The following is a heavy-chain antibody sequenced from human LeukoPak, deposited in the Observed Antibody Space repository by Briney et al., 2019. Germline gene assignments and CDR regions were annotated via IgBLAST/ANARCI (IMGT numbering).Heavy chain of an antibody. CDR3: ARALIGYYFDY. Sequence: PGGSLRLSRAASGFSFSSYRMNWVRQAPGKELEWVSSVSNSGDYIHYADSVKGRFTISRDNSKNSLYLQMNSLRAEDTAVYYCARALIGYYFDYWGQGTPVTVSS. CDR1: GFSFSSYR. J-gene: IGHJ4*02. CDR2: VSNSGDYI. V-gene: IGHV3-21*06. D-gene: IGHD2-8*01.